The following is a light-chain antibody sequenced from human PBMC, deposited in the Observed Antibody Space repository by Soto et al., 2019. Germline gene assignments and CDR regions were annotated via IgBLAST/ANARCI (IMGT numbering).Light chain of an antibody. Sequence: EIVLTQSPGTLSLSPGERATLSCRASQSVSSSYLAWYQPKPGQAPRLLIYGASSRATGIPDRFSGSGSGTDFTLTISRLEPEDCAVYYCQQYGSSLFTFGPGTKVDIK. CDR1: QSVSSSY. CDR2: GAS. V-gene: IGKV3-20*01. J-gene: IGKJ3*01. CDR3: QQYGSSLFT.